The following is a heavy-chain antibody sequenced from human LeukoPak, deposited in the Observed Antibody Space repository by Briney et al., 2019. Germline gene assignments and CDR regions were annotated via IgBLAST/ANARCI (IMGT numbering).Heavy chain of an antibody. D-gene: IGHD3-22*01. V-gene: IGHV3-21*01. Sequence: AGGSLRLSCAASGFTFSNYNMNWVRQAPGKGLEWISSISSSDSYIYYADSVKGRFTISRDNAKNTLYLQMNSLRAEDTAVYYCARGYYDSSGYPSGYFQHWGQGTLVTVSS. J-gene: IGHJ1*01. CDR3: ARGYYDSSGYPSGYFQH. CDR1: GFTFSNYN. CDR2: ISSSDSYI.